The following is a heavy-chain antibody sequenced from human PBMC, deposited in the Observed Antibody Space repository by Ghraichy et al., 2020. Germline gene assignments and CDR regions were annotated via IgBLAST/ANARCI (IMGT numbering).Heavy chain of an antibody. CDR3: ASWSGSYPIDY. CDR2: ISSSSYI. Sequence: GGSLRLSCAASGFTFSSYGMHWVRQAPGKGLEWVSSISSSSYIYYADSVKGRFTISRDNAKNSLYLQMNSLRAEDTAVYYCASWSGSYPIDYWAQGTLVTVSS. CDR1: GFTFSSYG. J-gene: IGHJ4*02. V-gene: IGHV3-21*01. D-gene: IGHD1-26*01.